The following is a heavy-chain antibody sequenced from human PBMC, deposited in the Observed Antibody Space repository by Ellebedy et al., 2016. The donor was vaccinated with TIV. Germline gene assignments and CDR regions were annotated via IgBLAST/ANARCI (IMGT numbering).Heavy chain of an antibody. V-gene: IGHV3-66*01. D-gene: IGHD6-13*01. Sequence: PGGSLRLSCAASGFTVSNNYMSWIRQAPGKGLEWVSLIYSGGDTHYADSVKGRFTISRDNSKNTLYLQMNSLRAEDTAVYYCARDTSRIAADTPWGQGTLVTVSS. J-gene: IGHJ5*02. CDR3: ARDTSRIAADTP. CDR2: IYSGGDT. CDR1: GFTVSNNY.